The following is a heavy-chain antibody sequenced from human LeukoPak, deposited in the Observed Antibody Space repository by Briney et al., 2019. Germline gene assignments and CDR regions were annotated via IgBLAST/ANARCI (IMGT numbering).Heavy chain of an antibody. Sequence: SETLSLTCTVSGGSISRYYWSWIRQPPEKGLEWIGEINHSGRTFSAVSLKSRLSISVDTSKNQFSLKLTSVTAADTALYYCARCVTTRVVQSRCYFDSWGQGTLVTVSS. J-gene: IGHJ4*02. CDR3: ARCVTTRVVQSRCYFDS. V-gene: IGHV4-34*01. CDR2: INHSGRT. CDR1: GGSISRYY. D-gene: IGHD1-1*01.